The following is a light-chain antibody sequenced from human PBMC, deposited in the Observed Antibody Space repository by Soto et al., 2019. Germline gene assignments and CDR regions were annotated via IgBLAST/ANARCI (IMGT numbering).Light chain of an antibody. J-gene: IGLJ1*01. CDR1: SSDVGGYNY. V-gene: IGLV2-14*01. CDR3: SSYTSSSTLPYV. Sequence: QSALTQPASVSGSPGQSITISCTATSSDVGGYNYVSWYQQHPGKAPKLMIYEVSNRPSGVSNRFSGSKSGTTASLTISGLQAEDEADYYCSSYTSSSTLPYVYGTGTKVTVL. CDR2: EVS.